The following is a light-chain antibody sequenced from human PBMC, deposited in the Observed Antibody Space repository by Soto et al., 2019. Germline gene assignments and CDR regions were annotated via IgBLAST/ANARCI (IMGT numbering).Light chain of an antibody. CDR1: SSNIGSNY. J-gene: IGLJ1*01. Sequence: QSVLTQPPSASGTPGQRVTISCSGSSSNIGSNYVYWYQQLPGTAPKLLIYRNNQRPSGVPDRFSGSKSGTSASLAITGLRSEDEDDYYCAAWDDSLSGDVFGTGTKVTVL. CDR3: AAWDDSLSGDV. V-gene: IGLV1-47*01. CDR2: RNN.